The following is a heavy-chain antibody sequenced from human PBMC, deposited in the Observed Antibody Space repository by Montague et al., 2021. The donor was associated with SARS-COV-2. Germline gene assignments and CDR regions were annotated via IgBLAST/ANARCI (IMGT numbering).Heavy chain of an antibody. CDR1: GGSISRYS. V-gene: IGHV4-59*01. D-gene: IGHD6-13*01. J-gene: IGHJ3*02. Sequence: SETLSLTCTVSGGSISRYSWTWIRQPPGKGLEWIGNIYNSGSTNXNPSLTSRVTISVDTSKNQFSLKLSSVAAADTAVDDCARVGRGSSWYEVAFDIWGQGTMVTVSS. CDR3: ARVGRGSSWYEVAFDI. CDR2: IYNSGST.